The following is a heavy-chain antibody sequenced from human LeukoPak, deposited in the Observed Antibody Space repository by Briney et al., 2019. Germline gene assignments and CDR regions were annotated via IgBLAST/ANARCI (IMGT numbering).Heavy chain of an antibody. Sequence: KPSETLSLTFTVSGDXXXXXNYYWGWIRQPPGXXXXWLGXISXXXXXXXXXXXXXXXXXSVXXSKNQFSLRLSSVTAADTAIYYCHSRFLEWLLDYWGQGTLVTVSS. V-gene: IGHV4-39*01. CDR3: HSRFLEWLLDY. J-gene: IGHJ4*02. CDR1: GDXXXXXNYY. CDR2: ISXXXXX. D-gene: IGHD3-3*01.